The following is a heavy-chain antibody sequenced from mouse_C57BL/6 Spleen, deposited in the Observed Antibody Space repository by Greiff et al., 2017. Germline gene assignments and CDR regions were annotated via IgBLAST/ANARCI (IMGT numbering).Heavy chain of an antibody. CDR1: GFSLTSYG. CDR2: IWSGGST. D-gene: IGHD2-5*01. Sequence: QVQLKQSGPGLVQPSQSLSITCTVSGFSLTSYGVHWVRQSPGKGLEWLGVIWSGGSTDYNAAFISRLSISKDNSKSQVFFKINSLQGDDTAIYYGARNYYSNYAMDYWGQGTSVTVSS. J-gene: IGHJ4*01. CDR3: ARNYYSNYAMDY. V-gene: IGHV2-2*01.